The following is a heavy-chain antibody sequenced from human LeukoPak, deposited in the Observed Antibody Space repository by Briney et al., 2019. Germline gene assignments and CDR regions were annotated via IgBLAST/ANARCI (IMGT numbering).Heavy chain of an antibody. CDR3: ARGPPRDFGASGFSYKY. CDR1: RACLCGDS. D-gene: IGHD4/OR15-4a*01. J-gene: IGHJ4*02. V-gene: IGHV4-34*01. Sequence: SKALSHSRVANRACLCGDSCWGTGPRPGTGRGGPGHSIHSGSTNYNPSLTSRVTMSADTSKNQFSLTLSSVTAADTAVYYCARGPPRDFGASGFSYKYWGQGTRVTVSS. CDR2: SIHSGST.